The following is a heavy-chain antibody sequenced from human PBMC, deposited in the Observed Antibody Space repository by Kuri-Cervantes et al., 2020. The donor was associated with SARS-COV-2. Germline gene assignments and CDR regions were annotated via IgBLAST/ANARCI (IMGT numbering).Heavy chain of an antibody. CDR1: GFTFSSYR. V-gene: IGHV3-21*01. J-gene: IGHJ4*02. CDR2: ISSSSSYI. Sequence: GESLKISCAASGFTFSSYRMNWVRQAPGKGLEWVSSISSSSSYIYYADSVKGRFTISRDNAKNSLYLQMNSLRAEDTAVYYCARKGADYWGQGTLVTVSS. D-gene: IGHD3-16*01. CDR3: ARKGADY.